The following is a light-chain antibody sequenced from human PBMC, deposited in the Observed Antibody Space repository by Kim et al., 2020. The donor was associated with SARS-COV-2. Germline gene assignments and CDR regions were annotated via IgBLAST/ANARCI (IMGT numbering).Light chain of an antibody. Sequence: ASVKLTCTLSSGHSSYAIAWHQQQPDKGPRYLMKLNSDGSHSKGDGIPDRFSGSSSGAERYLTISSLQSEDEADYYCQTWGTGILVFGGGTQLTVL. CDR3: QTWGTGILV. CDR2: LNSDGSH. V-gene: IGLV4-69*01. CDR1: SGHSSYA. J-gene: IGLJ3*02.